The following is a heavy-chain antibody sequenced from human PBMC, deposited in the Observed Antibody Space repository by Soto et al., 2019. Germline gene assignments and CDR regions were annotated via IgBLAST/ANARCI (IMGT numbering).Heavy chain of an antibody. D-gene: IGHD5-12*01. CDR1: GGSISSSSYY. J-gene: IGHJ4*02. Sequence: SETLPLTCTVSGGSISSSSYYWGWIRQPPGKGLEWIGSIYYSGSTYYNPSLKSRVTISVDTSKNQFSLKLSSVTAADTAVYYCAGNSGYDDYWGQGTLVTVSS. V-gene: IGHV4-39*01. CDR3: AGNSGYDDY. CDR2: IYYSGST.